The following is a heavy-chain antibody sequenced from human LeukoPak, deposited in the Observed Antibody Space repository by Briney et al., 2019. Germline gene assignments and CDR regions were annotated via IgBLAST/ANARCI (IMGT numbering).Heavy chain of an antibody. Sequence: SETLSLTCTVSGGSISSGDYYWSWIRQPPGKGLEWIGYIYYSGSTYYNPSLKSRVTISVDTSKNQFSLKLSSVTAADTAVYYCARVGSSSWYNYYYYYMDVWGKGTTVTVSS. CDR1: GGSISSGDYY. D-gene: IGHD6-13*01. CDR2: IYYSGST. V-gene: IGHV4-30-4*08. CDR3: ARVGSSSWYNYYYYYMDV. J-gene: IGHJ6*03.